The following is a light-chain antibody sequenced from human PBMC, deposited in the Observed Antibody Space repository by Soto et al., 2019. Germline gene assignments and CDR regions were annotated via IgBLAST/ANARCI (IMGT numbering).Light chain of an antibody. CDR2: DVS. CDR3: SSYTSSSTLYVV. V-gene: IGLV2-14*01. J-gene: IGLJ2*01. CDR1: SSDVGGYTY. Sequence: QSALTQPASVSGSPGQSITISCTGTSSDVGGYTYVSWYQQHPDKAPKLMIYDVSNRPSGVSNRFSGSKSGNTASLTISGLQAEDEADYYCSSYTSSSTLYVVFGGGTKLTVL.